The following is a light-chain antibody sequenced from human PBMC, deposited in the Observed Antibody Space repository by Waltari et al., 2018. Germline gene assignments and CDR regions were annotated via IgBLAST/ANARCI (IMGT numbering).Light chain of an antibody. CDR2: AES. CDR1: QGINNF. Sequence: IQLTQSPSSLSASVGDRVTITCRASQGINNFLAWYQQKPGTAPKLLIYAESSLQGGVQSRFSGSGSGTDFTLTINGLQPEDFATYYCQQLHTYPRTFGQGTKVEFK. V-gene: IGKV1-9*01. CDR3: QQLHTYPRT. J-gene: IGKJ1*01.